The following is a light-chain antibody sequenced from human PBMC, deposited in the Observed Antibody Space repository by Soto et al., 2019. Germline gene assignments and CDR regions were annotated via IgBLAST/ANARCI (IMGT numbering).Light chain of an antibody. Sequence: EMVLTQSPGTLSLSPGERAALSCRASQSISSSFLAWYQHKPGQAPRLLIHGASSRATGIPDRFSGSGSGTDFTLTISRLDPEDFAVYYCQLYGSSLVTFGQGTKVDIK. V-gene: IGKV3-20*01. J-gene: IGKJ2*01. CDR2: GAS. CDR3: QLYGSSLVT. CDR1: QSISSSF.